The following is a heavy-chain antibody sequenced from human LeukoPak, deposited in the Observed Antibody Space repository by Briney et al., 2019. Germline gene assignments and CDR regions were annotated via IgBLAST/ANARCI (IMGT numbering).Heavy chain of an antibody. CDR2: INQDGREK. J-gene: IGHJ4*02. Sequence: GGSLRLSCAASGFTFSSYWMSWVRQAPGKGLEWVANINQDGREKYDVVSVRGRFTISRDNARNSLYLQMNSLRAEDTAVYYCARDSRDRPLGYWGQGTLVTVSS. CDR1: GFTFSSYW. D-gene: IGHD1-26*01. CDR3: ARDSRDRPLGY. V-gene: IGHV3-7*01.